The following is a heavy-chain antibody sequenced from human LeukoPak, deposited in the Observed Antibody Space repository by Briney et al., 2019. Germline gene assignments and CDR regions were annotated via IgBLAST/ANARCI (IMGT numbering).Heavy chain of an antibody. CDR1: GFTFSSYG. Sequence: GGSLRLSCAASGFTFSSYGMHWVRQAPGKGLEWVAVISYDGSNKYYVDSVKGRFTISRDNSKNTLYLQMNSLRAEDTDVYYCAKDGAGFGRYFDWLFPSTISYGMDVWGQGTTVTVSS. D-gene: IGHD3-9*01. CDR3: AKDGAGFGRYFDWLFPSTISYGMDV. V-gene: IGHV3-30*18. J-gene: IGHJ6*02. CDR2: ISYDGSNK.